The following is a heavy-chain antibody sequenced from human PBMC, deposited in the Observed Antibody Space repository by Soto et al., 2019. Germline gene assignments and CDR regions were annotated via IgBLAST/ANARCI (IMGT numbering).Heavy chain of an antibody. CDR1: GYTFPSYY. D-gene: IGHD1-26*01. CDR2: INPSGGST. J-gene: IGHJ3*02. CDR3: ASPPREDEDAFDI. Sequence: ASVKVSCKASGYTFPSYYMHWVRQAPGQGLEWMGIINPSGGSTSYAQKFQGRVTMTRDTSTSTVYMELSSLRSEDTAVYYCASPPREDEDAFDIWGQGTMVTVSS. V-gene: IGHV1-46*03.